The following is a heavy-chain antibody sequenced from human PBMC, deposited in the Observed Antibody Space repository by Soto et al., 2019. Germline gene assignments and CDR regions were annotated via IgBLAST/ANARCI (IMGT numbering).Heavy chain of an antibody. CDR2: ISYDGSNK. CDR3: ASGVRHRAEWLETVRY. D-gene: IGHD6-19*01. CDR1: GFTFSSYA. J-gene: IGHJ4*02. Sequence: GGSLRLSCAASGFTFSSYAMHWVRQAPGKGLEWVAVISYDGSNKYYADSVKGRFTISRDNSKNTLYLQMNSLRAEDTAVYYCASGVRHRAEWLETVRYWGQGTLVTVSS. V-gene: IGHV3-30-3*01.